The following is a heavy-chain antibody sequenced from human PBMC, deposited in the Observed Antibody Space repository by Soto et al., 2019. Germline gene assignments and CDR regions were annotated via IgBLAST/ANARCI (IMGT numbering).Heavy chain of an antibody. D-gene: IGHD1-1*01. Sequence: EVHLVQSGAEMKKPGECLTISCRGSGYKFIGYWISWVRQMPGKGLEWVGRIDPSDSYTTYSPSFEGHVTISVDKSINTAYLQWRSLQASDTAKYYCVRHGNGTPFYFDFWGRGTLVPVSS. J-gene: IGHJ4*02. CDR3: VRHGNGTPFYFDF. CDR2: IDPSDSYT. V-gene: IGHV5-10-1*03. CDR1: GYKFIGYW.